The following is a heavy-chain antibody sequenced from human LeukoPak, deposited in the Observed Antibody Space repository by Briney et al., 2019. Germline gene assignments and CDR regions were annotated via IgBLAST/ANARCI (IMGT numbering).Heavy chain of an antibody. CDR1: GVTFTRDS. CDR3: ARDYCRSARCYNFDY. CDR2: ISSSTYI. V-gene: IGHV3-21*01. J-gene: IGHJ4*02. D-gene: IGHD2-2*02. Sequence: GGSLTLSCAPSGVTFTRDSMRWGRHTPEKGLEWGSNISSSTYIYYADSVKGRFTISRDNAKNSLYPQMNSLRAEDTAVYYCARDYCRSARCYNFDYWGQGSLVTVSS.